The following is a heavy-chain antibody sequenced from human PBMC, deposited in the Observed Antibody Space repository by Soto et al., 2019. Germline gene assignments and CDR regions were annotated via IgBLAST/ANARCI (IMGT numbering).Heavy chain of an antibody. D-gene: IGHD3-3*01. J-gene: IGHJ4*02. CDR1: GFMFNRYA. CDR3: ARSRSGAVPDSFGY. Sequence: QVQLVESGGRVVQPGRSLRLSCAASGFMFNRYAIHWVRQIPGKGLEWVAVISKDGSVQYYADSVRGRFFISRDKSKDTVYLAMNSLRVEDTALFFCARSRSGAVPDSFGYWGQGTPVTVSS. V-gene: IGHV3-30-3*01. CDR2: ISKDGSVQ.